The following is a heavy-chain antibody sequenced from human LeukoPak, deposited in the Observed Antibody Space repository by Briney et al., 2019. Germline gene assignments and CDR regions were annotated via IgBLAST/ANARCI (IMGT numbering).Heavy chain of an antibody. V-gene: IGHV4-39*07. CDR3: AREDYYDSSGHTFYYYYYYYMDV. J-gene: IGHJ6*03. CDR2: IYYSGST. D-gene: IGHD3-22*01. CDR1: GGSISSSSYY. Sequence: SETLSLTCTVSGGSISSSSYYWGWIRQPPGKGLEWIGSIYYSGSTYYNPSLKSRVTISVDTSKNQFSLKLSSVTAADTAVYYCAREDYYDSSGHTFYYYYYYYMDVWGKGTTVTVSS.